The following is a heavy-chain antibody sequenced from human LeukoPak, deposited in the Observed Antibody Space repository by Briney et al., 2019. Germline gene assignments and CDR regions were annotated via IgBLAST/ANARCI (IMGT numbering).Heavy chain of an antibody. J-gene: IGHJ4*02. Sequence: SEPLSLTCTVSGGSISSYYWCWIRQPPRKGLEWMAYIYYSRITNYNPSLKSRVTITIHTSKNQHDLKLTSVTVADTAAYYCACSVSSSGYRGLSVDYWGQGTPVNVSS. V-gene: IGHV4-59*01. CDR1: GGSISSYY. D-gene: IGHD6-13*01. CDR2: IYYSRIT. CDR3: ACSVSSSGYRGLSVDY.